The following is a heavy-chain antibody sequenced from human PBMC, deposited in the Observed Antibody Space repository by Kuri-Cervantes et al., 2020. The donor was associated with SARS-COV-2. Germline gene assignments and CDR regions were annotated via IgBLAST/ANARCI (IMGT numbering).Heavy chain of an antibody. V-gene: IGHV4-39*07. D-gene: IGHD3-22*01. Sequence: SETLSLTCTVSGGSISSSSYYWGWIRQPPGKGLEWIGSIYYSGSTYYNPSLKSRVTISVDTSKNQFSLKLSSVTAADTAVYYCARVVIVAYYDSGGYYPSEFDPWGQGTLVTVSS. CDR2: IYYSGST. CDR1: GGSISSSSYY. CDR3: ARVVIVAYYDSGGYYPSEFDP. J-gene: IGHJ5*02.